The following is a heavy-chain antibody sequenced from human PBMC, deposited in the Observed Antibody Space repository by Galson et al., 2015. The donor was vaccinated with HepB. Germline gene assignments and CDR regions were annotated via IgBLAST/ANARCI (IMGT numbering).Heavy chain of an antibody. V-gene: IGHV3-73*01. D-gene: IGHD1-26*01. CDR2: IRSKANSYAT. CDR1: GFTFSGSA. Sequence: SLRLSCAASGFTFSGSAMHWVRQASGKGLEWVSRIRSKANSYATAYAASVKGRFTISRDDSKNTAYPQMNSLKTEDTAVYYCTRRPPNSGSYYGWGQGTLVTVSS. J-gene: IGHJ4*02. CDR3: TRRPPNSGSYYG.